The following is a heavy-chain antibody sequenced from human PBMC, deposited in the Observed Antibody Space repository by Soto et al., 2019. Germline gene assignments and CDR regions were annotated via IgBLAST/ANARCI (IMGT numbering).Heavy chain of an antibody. J-gene: IGHJ5*02. CDR3: ATPPGDIVVVPAEA. CDR1: GFTFSSYA. Sequence: HPGGSLRLSCAASGFTFSSYAMSWVRQAPRKGLEWVSAISGSGGSTYYADSVKGRFTISRDNSKNTLYLQMNSLRAEDTAVYYCATPPGDIVVVPAEAWGQGTLVTVSS. V-gene: IGHV3-23*01. D-gene: IGHD2-2*01. CDR2: ISGSGGST.